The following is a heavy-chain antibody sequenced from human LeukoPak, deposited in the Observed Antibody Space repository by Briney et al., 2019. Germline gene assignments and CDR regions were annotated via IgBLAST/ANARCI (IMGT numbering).Heavy chain of an antibody. CDR2: ISAYNGNT. CDR3: ARDQYYYDCSGYY. D-gene: IGHD3-22*01. Sequence: GASVKVSCKASGYTFTSYGISWVRQAPGQGLEWMGWISAYNGNTNYAQKLQGRVTMTTDTSTSTACMELRSLRSDDTAVYYCARDQYYYDCSGYYWGQGTLVTVSS. J-gene: IGHJ4*02. CDR1: GYTFTSYG. V-gene: IGHV1-18*01.